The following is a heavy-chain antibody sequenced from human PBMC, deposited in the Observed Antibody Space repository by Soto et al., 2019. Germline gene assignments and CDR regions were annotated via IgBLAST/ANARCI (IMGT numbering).Heavy chain of an antibody. CDR3: VRVDKWRDEACDY. CDR1: GFMFTNHG. Sequence: QVQLVESGGGVVQPGRSLRLSCAASGFMFTNHGMHWVRQAPGKGLEWVAVIWSDGNKRYYADSVKGRFTFSRDTSNNTLYLQINNLRAEVRAIYFCVRVDKWRDEACDYWGQGTLVTVSS. J-gene: IGHJ4*02. D-gene: IGHD5-12*01. CDR2: IWSDGNKR. V-gene: IGHV3-33*01.